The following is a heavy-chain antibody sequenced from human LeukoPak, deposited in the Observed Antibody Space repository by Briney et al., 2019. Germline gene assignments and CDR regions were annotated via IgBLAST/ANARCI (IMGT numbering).Heavy chain of an antibody. J-gene: IGHJ3*02. CDR2: ISAYNGST. CDR1: GYTFTSYG. V-gene: IGHV1-18*01. CDR3: ARDLIVVVTADDAFDI. Sequence: ASVKVSCKASGYTFTSYGISWVRQARGQGLEWMGWISAYNGSTNYAQKLQGRVTMTTDTSTSTAYMELRSLRSDDTAVYYCARDLIVVVTADDAFDIWGQGTMVTVSS. D-gene: IGHD2-21*02.